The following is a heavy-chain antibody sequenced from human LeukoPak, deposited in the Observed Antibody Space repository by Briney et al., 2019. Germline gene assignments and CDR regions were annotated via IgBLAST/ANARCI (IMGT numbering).Heavy chain of an antibody. D-gene: IGHD6-19*01. V-gene: IGHV3-7*01. CDR2: INPEGSQN. CDR3: ASLGGGVAGTRGGFDY. J-gene: IGHJ4*02. CDR1: GFRFSNYW. Sequence: PGGSLRLSCAASGFRFSNYWMNWVRQAPEKGLEWVANINPEGSQNRYVDSVNGRFTISRDNAKNSLYLQMNSLRVEDTAVYYCASLGGGVAGTRGGFDYWGQGTLVTVSS.